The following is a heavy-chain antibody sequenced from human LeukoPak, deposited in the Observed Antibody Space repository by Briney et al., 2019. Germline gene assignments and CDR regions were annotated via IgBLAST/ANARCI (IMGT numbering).Heavy chain of an antibody. CDR1: GYTFTSYD. D-gene: IGHD3-9*01. J-gene: IGHJ4*02. Sequence: ASVKVSCKASGYTFTSYDINWVRQATGQGLEWMGWMNPNSGNTGYAQKFQGRVTMTRNTSISTAYMELSSLGSEDTAVYYCARGFGEETYYDILTGYYTLLHYWGQGTLVTVSS. CDR3: ARGFGEETYYDILTGYYTLLHY. V-gene: IGHV1-8*01. CDR2: MNPNSGNT.